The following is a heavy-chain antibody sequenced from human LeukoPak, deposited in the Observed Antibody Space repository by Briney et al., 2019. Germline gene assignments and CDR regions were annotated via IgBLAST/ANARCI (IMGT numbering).Heavy chain of an antibody. V-gene: IGHV4-61*08. CDR2: IHYTGST. CDR3: ARSVRSSGWFDY. D-gene: IGHD6-19*01. Sequence: PSQTLSLTCTVSGGSISSGGYYWSWIRQPPGKGLEWIGYIHYTGSTDCNPSLKSRSTIAVDTSKNQFSLRLTSVTAADTAVYYCARSVRSSGWFDYWDQGTLVTVSS. J-gene: IGHJ4*02. CDR1: GGSISSGGYY.